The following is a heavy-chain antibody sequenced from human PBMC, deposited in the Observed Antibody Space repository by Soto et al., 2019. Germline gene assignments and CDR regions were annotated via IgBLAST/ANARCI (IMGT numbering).Heavy chain of an antibody. J-gene: IGHJ4*02. CDR3: AKGLPDY. CDR2: ISYDGSNK. CDR1: GFSFSIYG. V-gene: IGHV3-30*18. Sequence: PGGSLRIACAACGFSFSIYGMYWVRQAPGKGLEWVAVISYDGSNKYYADSVKGRFIISRDNSKNTLYLQMNSLRAEDTAVYYCAKGLPDYWGQGTLVTVSS.